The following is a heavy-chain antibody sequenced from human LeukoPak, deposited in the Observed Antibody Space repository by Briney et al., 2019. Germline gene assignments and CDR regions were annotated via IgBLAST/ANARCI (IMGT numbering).Heavy chain of an antibody. CDR3: AFDI. J-gene: IGHJ3*02. CDR1: GFTFTGYA. Sequence: GGSLRLSCAASGFTFTGYAMSWLRQAPGKGLEFVSAISGDAGNTFYADSVKGRFTISRDNSKNTLYLQMNSLRAEDTAVYYCAFDIWGQGTMVTVSS. V-gene: IGHV3-23*01. CDR2: ISGDAGNT.